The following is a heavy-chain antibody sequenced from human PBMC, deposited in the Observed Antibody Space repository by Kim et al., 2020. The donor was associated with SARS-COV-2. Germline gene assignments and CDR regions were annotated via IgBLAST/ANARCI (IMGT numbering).Heavy chain of an antibody. CDR2: INHSGRT. CDR3: ARGLSNTSGWGSHYCDL. CDR1: GGSFSGYY. V-gene: IGHV4-34*01. D-gene: IGHD3-10*01. J-gene: IGHJ4*02. Sequence: SETLSLTCAVYGGSFSGYYWSWIRQPPGKGLEWIGEINHSGRTNYNPCLKSRVTISVDTSKNQFSLKLTSGTAADTVVYYCARGLSNTSGWGSHYCDLWGQGTLVPVSS.